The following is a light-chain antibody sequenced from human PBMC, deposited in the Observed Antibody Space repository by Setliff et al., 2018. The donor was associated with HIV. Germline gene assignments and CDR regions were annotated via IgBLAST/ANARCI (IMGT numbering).Light chain of an antibody. V-gene: IGLV2-14*03. CDR2: EVN. J-gene: IGLJ2*01. Sequence: QSALTQPASVSGYPGQSITISCTGTSSDIGRYNYVSWYQQYPGKAPKLIIYEVNNRPSGLPNRFSGSKSGNTASLTISGPQAEDEADYYCSSYTTISTLVLFGGGTKVTVL. CDR3: SSYTTISTLVL. CDR1: SSDIGRYNY.